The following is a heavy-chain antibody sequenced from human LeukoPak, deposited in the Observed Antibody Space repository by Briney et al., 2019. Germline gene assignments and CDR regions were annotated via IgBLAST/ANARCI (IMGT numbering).Heavy chain of an antibody. D-gene: IGHD3-10*01. CDR1: GYTFTSYG. V-gene: IGHV1-18*01. CDR3: ASGGFGAYYDY. CDR2: ISAYSGNT. Sequence: RASVKVSCKASGYTFTSYGISWVRQAPGQGLEWMGWISAYSGNTNYAQKLQGRVTMTTDTSTSTAYMELRGLRSDDTAVYYCASGGFGAYYDYWGQGTLVTVSS. J-gene: IGHJ4*02.